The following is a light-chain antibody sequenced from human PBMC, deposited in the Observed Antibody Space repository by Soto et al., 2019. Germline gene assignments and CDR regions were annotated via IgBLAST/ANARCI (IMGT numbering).Light chain of an antibody. CDR3: QKYSSAPFT. CDR1: QGISNY. Sequence: DIQMTQSPSSLSASVGDRVTITCRASQGISNYVAWYQQKPGTAPKVLISAASTLQSGIPSRFSGSGFGTDFTLNISSLQPEDVETDYCQKYSSAPFTFGPGTKVEIK. J-gene: IGKJ3*01. V-gene: IGKV1-27*01. CDR2: AAS.